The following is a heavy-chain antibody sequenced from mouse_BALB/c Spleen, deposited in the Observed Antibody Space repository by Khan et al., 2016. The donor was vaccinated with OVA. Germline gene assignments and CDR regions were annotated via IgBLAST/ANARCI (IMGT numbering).Heavy chain of an antibody. V-gene: IGHV5-4*02. CDR3: ARVFYGNPFAY. Sequence: EVKLEESGGDLVKPGGSLKLSCAATGFTFSDYYMYWVRQTPETRLEWVATISDGGTYTYYPDSVKGRFTISRDDAMNDLYLQMTSLKSEDTAMXYCARVFYGNPFAYWGLATLVTVAA. CDR2: ISDGGTYT. CDR1: GFTFSDYY. D-gene: IGHD2-1*01. J-gene: IGHJ3*01.